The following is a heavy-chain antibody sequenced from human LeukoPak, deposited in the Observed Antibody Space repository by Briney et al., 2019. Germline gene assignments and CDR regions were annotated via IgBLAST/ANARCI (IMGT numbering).Heavy chain of an antibody. CDR2: INQVGNEK. Sequence: GGSLRLSCAASGFTFSSYWMNWVRQAPGKGLEWVANINQVGNEKNYVDSVKGRFTITRDNARNSLYLEINSLRAEDTAVYYCARDRWGDYYDSSGHPVWGQGTLVTVSS. J-gene: IGHJ4*02. CDR3: ARDRWGDYYDSSGHPV. V-gene: IGHV3-7*04. CDR1: GFTFSSYW. D-gene: IGHD3-22*01.